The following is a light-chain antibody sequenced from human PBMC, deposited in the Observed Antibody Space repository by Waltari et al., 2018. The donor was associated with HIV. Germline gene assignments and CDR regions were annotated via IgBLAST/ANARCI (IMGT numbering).Light chain of an antibody. CDR2: YAS. CDR1: QSVGSN. V-gene: IGKV3-15*01. Sequence: EIVMTQSSATLSVSPGERATLSCRASQSVGSNLAWYRQKPGQAPRLLIYYASTRATGIPARFSGNGSGTEFTLTISSMLAEDFAVYYCQQYNNWPPWTFSQGTKVEIK. CDR3: QQYNNWPPWT. J-gene: IGKJ1*01.